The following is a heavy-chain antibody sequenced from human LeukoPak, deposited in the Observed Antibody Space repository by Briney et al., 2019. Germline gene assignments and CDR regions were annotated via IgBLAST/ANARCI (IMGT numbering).Heavy chain of an antibody. Sequence: PSETLSLTCTVSGGSISSSSYYWGWIRQPPGKGLEWIGSIYYSGSTYYNPSLTSRVTISVDTSKNQFSLKLSSVTAADTAVYYCARARYSGSPFDYWGQGTLVTVSS. D-gene: IGHD5-12*01. V-gene: IGHV4-39*07. CDR1: GGSISSSSYY. CDR2: IYYSGST. J-gene: IGHJ4*02. CDR3: ARARYSGSPFDY.